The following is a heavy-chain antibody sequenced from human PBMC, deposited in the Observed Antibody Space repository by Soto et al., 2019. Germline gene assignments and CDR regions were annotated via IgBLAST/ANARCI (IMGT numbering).Heavy chain of an antibody. CDR2: ISSSSSYT. V-gene: IGHV3-11*05. CDR3: ARAPYGSGSSYFDY. Sequence: GSLRLSCAASGFTFSDYYMSWIRQAPGKGLEWVSYISSSSSYTNYADSVKGRFTISRDNAKNSLYLQMNSLRAEDTAVYYCARAPYGSGSSYFDYWGQGTLVTSPQ. CDR1: GFTFSDYY. J-gene: IGHJ4*02. D-gene: IGHD3-10*01.